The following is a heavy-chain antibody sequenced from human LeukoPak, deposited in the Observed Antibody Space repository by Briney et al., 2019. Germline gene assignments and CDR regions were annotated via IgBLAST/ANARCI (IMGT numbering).Heavy chain of an antibody. V-gene: IGHV4-59*01. J-gene: IGHJ6*03. D-gene: IGHD3-9*01. CDR1: GGSFSDYY. CDR3: ARDLAFGYDILRDYMDV. CDR2: IYYTET. Sequence: SETLSLTCTVSGGSFSDYYWGWIRQSPGKALEWIGYIYYTETSYNPSLKSRVTISADTSRDQFSLKLSSVTAADTAVYYCARDLAFGYDILRDYMDVWGKGTTVTVSS.